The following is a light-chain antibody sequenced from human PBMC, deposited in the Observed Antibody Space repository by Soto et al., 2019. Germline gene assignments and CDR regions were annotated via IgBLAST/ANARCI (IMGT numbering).Light chain of an antibody. CDR3: QSYDSSLRGWV. J-gene: IGLJ3*02. CDR2: GNS. V-gene: IGLV1-40*01. CDR1: SSNLGAGYD. Sequence: QSVLTQPPSVSGAPGQRVTISCTGSSSNLGAGYDVPWYQQLPGTAPKLLIYGNSNRPSGVPDRFSGSKSGTSASLAITGLQAEDEADYYCQSYDSSLRGWVFGGGTKLTVL.